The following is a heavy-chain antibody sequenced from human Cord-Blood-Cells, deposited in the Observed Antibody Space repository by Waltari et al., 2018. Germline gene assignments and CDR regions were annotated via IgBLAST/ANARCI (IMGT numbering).Heavy chain of an antibody. CDR2: ISDDGSNK. J-gene: IGHJ3*02. Sequence: QVQLVESGGGVVQPGRSLRLSCAASGFTFSSYAMHWVRQAPGKGLEVVAVISDDGSNKYYADSVKGRFTISRDNSKNTLYLQMNSLRAEDTAVYYCASQLGMGAFDIWGQGTMVTVSS. V-gene: IGHV3-30-3*01. D-gene: IGHD7-27*01. CDR3: ASQLGMGAFDI. CDR1: GFTFSSYA.